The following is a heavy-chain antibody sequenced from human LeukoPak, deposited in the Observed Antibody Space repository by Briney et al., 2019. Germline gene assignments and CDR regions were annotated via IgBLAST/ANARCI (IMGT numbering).Heavy chain of an antibody. V-gene: IGHV3-30-3*01. CDR3: ARDLSSTSSWATVPDY. J-gene: IGHJ4*02. CDR1: GFTFSSYA. Sequence: AGGSLRPSCAASGFTFSSYAMHWVRQAPGKGLEWVAVISYDGSNKYYADSVKGRFTISRDNSKNTLYLQMNSLRAEDTAVYYCARDLSSTSSWATVPDYWGQGTLVTVSS. D-gene: IGHD2-2*01. CDR2: ISYDGSNK.